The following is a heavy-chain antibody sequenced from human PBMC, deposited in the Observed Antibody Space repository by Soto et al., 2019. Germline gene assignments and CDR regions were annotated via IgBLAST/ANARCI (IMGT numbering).Heavy chain of an antibody. CDR3: ARDASNSVDS. J-gene: IGHJ4*02. Sequence: PGGSLRLACAASGFTFSTYWMHWVRQVPGKGLVWVSRIGGDGRSTNYADSVKGRFTVSRDNAKSTLYLQMNSLRAEDTAVYYCARDASNSVDSWGQGTLVTVSS. D-gene: IGHD4-4*01. CDR2: IGGDGRST. V-gene: IGHV3-74*01. CDR1: GFTFSTYW.